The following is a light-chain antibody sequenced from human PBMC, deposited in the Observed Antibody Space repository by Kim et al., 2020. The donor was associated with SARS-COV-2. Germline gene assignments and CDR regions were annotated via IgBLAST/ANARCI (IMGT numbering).Light chain of an antibody. V-gene: IGLV1-44*01. Sequence: QRVTISCPGSNHNIGKHNVNLYQHFPGTAPKLIIYLPDRRPAGVPDRISGSKSGTSASLAISGLQSEDESEYYCASWDDSLNAVIFGGGTQLTVL. CDR2: LPD. CDR3: ASWDDSLNAVI. J-gene: IGLJ2*01. CDR1: NHNIGKHN.